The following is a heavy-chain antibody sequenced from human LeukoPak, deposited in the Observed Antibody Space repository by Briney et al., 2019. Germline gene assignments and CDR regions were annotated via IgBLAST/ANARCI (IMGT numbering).Heavy chain of an antibody. D-gene: IGHD3-10*01. J-gene: IGHJ4*02. V-gene: IGHV3-20*04. Sequence: GGSLRLSCAASGFTFDDYGMSWVRQAPGKGLEWASGINRNGGSTGYADSVKGRFTISRDNAKNSLYLQMNSLRAEDTALYYCVRGFRGGPFDYWGQGTLVTVSS. CDR3: VRGFRGGPFDY. CDR2: INRNGGST. CDR1: GFTFDDYG.